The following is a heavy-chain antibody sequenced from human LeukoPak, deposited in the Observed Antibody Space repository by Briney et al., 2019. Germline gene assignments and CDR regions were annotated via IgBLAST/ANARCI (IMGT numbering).Heavy chain of an antibody. V-gene: IGHV3-23*01. CDR2: ISSSGGSI. J-gene: IGHJ5*02. Sequence: GGSLRLSCAASGFTFSSYSMNWVRQAPGKGLEWVSAISSSGGSIYYADSVKGRFTISRDNSKNTLYLQMNSLRAEDTAVYYCAKEQAALKTKNWFDPWGQGTLVTVSS. CDR3: AKEQAALKTKNWFDP. CDR1: GFTFSSYS. D-gene: IGHD6-6*01.